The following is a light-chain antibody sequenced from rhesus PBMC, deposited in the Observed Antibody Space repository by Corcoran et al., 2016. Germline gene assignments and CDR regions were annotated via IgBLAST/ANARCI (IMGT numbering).Light chain of an antibody. J-gene: IGLJ1*01. Sequence: QSAPTQPPSVSGSPGQSVTISCTGTSSDIGDYNYVSWYQQHPGKAPKLMIYGVSNRPSGVSDRFSGSKSGNTASLTISGLQAEDEADYYCCSDTTSNTFIFGAGTRLTVL. CDR2: GVS. CDR3: CSDTTSNTFI. CDR1: SSDIGDYNY. V-gene: IGLV2S7*01.